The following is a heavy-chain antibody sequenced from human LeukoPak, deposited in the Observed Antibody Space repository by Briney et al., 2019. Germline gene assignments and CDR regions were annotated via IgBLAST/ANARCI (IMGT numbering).Heavy chain of an antibody. CDR3: ARFHRVGSWYGVKGLDY. CDR2: IWYDGSNK. Sequence: QAGGSLRLSCAASGFTFSSYGMHWVRQAPGKGLEWVAVIWYDGSNKYYADSVKGRFTISRDNSKNTLYLQMNSLRAEDTAVYYCARFHRVGSWYGVKGLDYWGQGTLVTVSS. V-gene: IGHV3-30*19. J-gene: IGHJ4*02. CDR1: GFTFSSYG. D-gene: IGHD6-13*01.